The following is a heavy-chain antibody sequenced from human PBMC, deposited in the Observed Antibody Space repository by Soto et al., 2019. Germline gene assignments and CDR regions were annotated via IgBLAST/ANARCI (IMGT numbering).Heavy chain of an antibody. Sequence: GASVKVSCKASGYTFTSYGFSWVRQAPGQGLEWMGWISGYNGNTNYARKFQGRVTMTADKSTSTAYMELRSLRSDDTAVYFCARAARYCSNTSCFASFYWFDPWGQGTLVTVSS. V-gene: IGHV1-18*04. J-gene: IGHJ5*02. CDR1: GYTFTSYG. CDR3: ARAARYCSNTSCFASFYWFDP. D-gene: IGHD2-2*01. CDR2: ISGYNGNT.